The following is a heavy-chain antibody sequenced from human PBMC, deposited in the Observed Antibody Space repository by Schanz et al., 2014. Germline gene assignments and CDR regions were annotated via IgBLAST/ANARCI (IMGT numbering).Heavy chain of an antibody. J-gene: IGHJ4*02. CDR2: INSKTGNT. V-gene: IGHV1-8*01. CDR1: GYTFTSYD. Sequence: QLMQSGSEVRKPGASVKVSCKASGYTFTSYDINWVRQATGQGLEWMGGINSKTGNTGYAQRFQGRVTMTRNTAISTAYMELSSLRSEDTAVYYCARDGEAAAGCDYWGQGTLVTVSS. CDR3: ARDGEAAAGCDY. D-gene: IGHD6-13*01.